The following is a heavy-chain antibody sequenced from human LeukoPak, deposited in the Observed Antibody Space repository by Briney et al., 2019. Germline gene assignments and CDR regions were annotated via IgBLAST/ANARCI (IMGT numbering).Heavy chain of an antibody. CDR2: IYYSGST. Sequence: PSETLSLTCTVSGGSISSYYWSWTRQPPGKGLEWIGYIYYSGSTNYNPSLKSRVTISVDTSKNQFSLKLSSVTAADTAVYYCAREVGALYYFDYWGQGTLVTVSS. J-gene: IGHJ4*02. CDR3: AREVGALYYFDY. V-gene: IGHV4-59*01. D-gene: IGHD1-26*01. CDR1: GGSISSYY.